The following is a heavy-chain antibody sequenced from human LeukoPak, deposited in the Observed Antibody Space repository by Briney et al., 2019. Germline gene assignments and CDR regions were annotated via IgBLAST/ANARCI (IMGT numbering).Heavy chain of an antibody. CDR2: IYYSGST. CDR1: GGSISSYY. J-gene: IGHJ4*02. CDR3: ARDPAGSGAVDY. D-gene: IGHD3-3*01. V-gene: IGHV4-59*01. Sequence: SETLSLTCSVSGGSISSYYWSWIRQPPGKGLEWIGYIYYSGSTNYNPSLMSRVTISVDTSRNRFSLNLTSVTAADTAMYYCARDPAGSGAVDYWGQGTLVTVSS.